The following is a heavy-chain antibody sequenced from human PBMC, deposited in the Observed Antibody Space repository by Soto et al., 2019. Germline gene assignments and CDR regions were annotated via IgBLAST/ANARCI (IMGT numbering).Heavy chain of an antibody. Sequence: GGSLRLSCAASGFTFSSYGMHWVRQAPGKGLEWVAVIWYDGSNKYYADSVKGRFTISRDNSKNTLYLQMNSLRAEDTAVYYCARDLPDYDYVWGSYRNGGPDYWGQGTLVTVSS. CDR3: ARDLPDYDYVWGSYRNGGPDY. V-gene: IGHV3-33*01. J-gene: IGHJ4*02. CDR1: GFTFSSYG. CDR2: IWYDGSNK. D-gene: IGHD3-16*02.